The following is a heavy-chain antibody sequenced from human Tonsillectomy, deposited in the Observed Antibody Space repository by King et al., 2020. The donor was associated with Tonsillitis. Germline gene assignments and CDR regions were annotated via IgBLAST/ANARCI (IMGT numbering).Heavy chain of an antibody. D-gene: IGHD4-17*01. V-gene: IGHV3-11*06. CDR3: ARVYVDGDDYFDY. J-gene: IGHJ4*02. CDR2: IGGSSYYR. CDR1: GFVFSDYY. Sequence: VQLVESGGGLVKSGGSLRLSCAASGFVFSDYYMSWIRQAPGKGLEWVSYIGGSSYYRKSADSVQGRFTISRDNAKNSLYLQMNSLRAEDTAVYYCARVYVDGDDYFDYWGQGTLVTVSS.